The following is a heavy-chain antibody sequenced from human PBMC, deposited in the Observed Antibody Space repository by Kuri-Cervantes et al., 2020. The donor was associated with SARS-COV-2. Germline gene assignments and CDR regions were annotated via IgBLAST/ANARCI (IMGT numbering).Heavy chain of an antibody. V-gene: IGHV1-69*05. J-gene: IGHJ5*02. CDR1: GGTFSSYA. CDR3: ARDTYYCSSARCRQVSLNWFDP. Sequence: SVKVSCKASGGTFSSYAISWVRQAPGQGLEWMGGIIPIFGTANYAQKFQGRVTITTDESTSTAYMALSCLRSDDTAVYYCARDTYYCSSARCRQVSLNWFDPWGQGTLVTVSS. CDR2: IIPIFGTA. D-gene: IGHD2-2*01.